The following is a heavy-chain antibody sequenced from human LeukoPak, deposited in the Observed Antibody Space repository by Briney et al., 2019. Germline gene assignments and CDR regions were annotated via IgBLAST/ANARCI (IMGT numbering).Heavy chain of an antibody. J-gene: IGHJ4*02. V-gene: IGHV3-7*01. CDR3: ARKGGTRGPLNY. Sequence: HPGGSLRLSCAASGFTFSNYWMSWVRQAPGKGLEWVANIKQDGSETYYADSVKGRFTISRDNAKNSLFLQMNSLTAEDTAVYYCARKGGTRGPLNYWGQGTLVTVSS. CDR1: GFTFSNYW. CDR2: IKQDGSET. D-gene: IGHD2-8*01.